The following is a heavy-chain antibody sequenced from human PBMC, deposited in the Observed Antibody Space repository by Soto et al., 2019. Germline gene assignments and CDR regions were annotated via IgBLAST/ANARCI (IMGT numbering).Heavy chain of an antibody. D-gene: IGHD3-22*01. CDR3: ETEGKDDSVKGGFDN. V-gene: IGHV3-33*01. Sequence: QVQLVESGGGVVQPGRSLRLSCAASGFRFSSYGMNWVRQSPGKGLEWVAVIWYDGSNKFYGNSVKGRFTISRDNSRNTLYLQMNSLRDEDTAVYYCETEGKDDSVKGGFDNWGQGTLVTVSS. CDR1: GFRFSSYG. CDR2: IWYDGSNK. J-gene: IGHJ4*02.